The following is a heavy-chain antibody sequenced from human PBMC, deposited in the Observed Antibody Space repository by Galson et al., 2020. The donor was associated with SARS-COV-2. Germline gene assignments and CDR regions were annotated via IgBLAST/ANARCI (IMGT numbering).Heavy chain of an antibody. D-gene: IGHD6-19*01. CDR1: GYSFTSYW. V-gene: IGHV5-51*01. Sequence: GESLKISCKGSGYSFTSYWINWVRQTPGKGLEWMATIYPSNSDTSYSPSFQGQVTISADKSISTAYLQWSSLKASDTAIYYCSRRDDSLGLYYFDYWGQGTLVTVSS. CDR2: IYPSNSDT. J-gene: IGHJ4*02. CDR3: SRRDDSLGLYYFDY.